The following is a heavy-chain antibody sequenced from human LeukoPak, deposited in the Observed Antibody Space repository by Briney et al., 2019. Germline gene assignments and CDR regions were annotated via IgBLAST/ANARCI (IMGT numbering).Heavy chain of an antibody. J-gene: IGHJ4*02. D-gene: IGHD3-3*01. Sequence: SGTLSLTCAVSGGSISSSNWWSWVRQPPGKGLEWIGYIYHSGSTYYNPSLKSRVTISVDRSKNQFSLKLSSVTAADTAVYYCARERSILEWLPRALDWGQGTLVTVSS. V-gene: IGHV4-4*02. CDR3: ARERSILEWLPRALD. CDR2: IYHSGST. CDR1: GGSISSSNW.